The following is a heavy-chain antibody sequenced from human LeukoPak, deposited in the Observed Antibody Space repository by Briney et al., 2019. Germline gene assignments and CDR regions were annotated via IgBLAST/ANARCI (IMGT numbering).Heavy chain of an antibody. Sequence: SETLSLTCTVSGGSISIYYWSWIRQPPGKGLEWIGYIYNSGNTNYNPSFKSRVTISEDTPKNQFSLKLSSVTAADTAVYYCVRDRGLNYWGQGTLVTVSS. J-gene: IGHJ4*02. CDR1: GGSISIYY. CDR2: IYNSGNT. CDR3: VRDRGLNY. D-gene: IGHD3-16*01. V-gene: IGHV4-59*01.